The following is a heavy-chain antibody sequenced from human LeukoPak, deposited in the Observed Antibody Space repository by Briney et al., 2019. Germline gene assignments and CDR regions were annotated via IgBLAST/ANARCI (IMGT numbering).Heavy chain of an antibody. Sequence: PRGSLRLSCTASGFIFSKFGMAWVRQAPGKGPEWVSTISNSGGTYYADSVKGRFTVSRDSSMNTVFLEMSSLRAEDTALYYCAKGSLGSWYFFDTWGQGTLVTVSS. D-gene: IGHD6-13*01. CDR1: GFIFSKFG. CDR2: ISNSGGT. J-gene: IGHJ4*02. CDR3: AKGSLGSWYFFDT. V-gene: IGHV3-23*01.